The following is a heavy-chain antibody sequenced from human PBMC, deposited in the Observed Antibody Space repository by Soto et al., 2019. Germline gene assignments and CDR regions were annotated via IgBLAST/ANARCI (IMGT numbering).Heavy chain of an antibody. CDR2: IIPIFGTA. J-gene: IGHJ4*02. Sequence: SVQVSCKASGGTFSSYAISWVRQAPGQGLEWMGGIIPIFGTANYAQKFQGRVTITADESTSTAYMELSSLRSEDTAVYYGARDPAGRGQFDYWGQGTLVTVSS. D-gene: IGHD3-10*01. V-gene: IGHV1-69*13. CDR1: GGTFSSYA. CDR3: ARDPAGRGQFDY.